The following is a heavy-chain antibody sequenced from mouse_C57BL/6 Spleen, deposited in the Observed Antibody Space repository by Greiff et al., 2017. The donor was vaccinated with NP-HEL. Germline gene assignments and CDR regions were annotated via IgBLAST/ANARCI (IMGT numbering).Heavy chain of an antibody. J-gene: IGHJ2*01. V-gene: IGHV1-26*01. D-gene: IGHD1-1*01. CDR3: ARPLHYGRGLDY. CDR2: INPNNGGT. CDR1: GYTFTDYY. Sequence: EVQLQQSGPELVKPGASVKISCKASGYTFTDYYMNWVKQSHGKSLEWIGDINPNNGGTSYNQKFKGKATLTVDKSSSTAYMELRSLTSEDSAVYYCARPLHYGRGLDYWGQGTTLTVSS.